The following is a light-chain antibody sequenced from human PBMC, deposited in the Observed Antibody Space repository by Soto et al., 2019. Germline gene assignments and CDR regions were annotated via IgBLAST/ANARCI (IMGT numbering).Light chain of an antibody. Sequence: EIVMTQSPATLSVSPGERATLSCRASQSVSSNLAWYQQKPGQAPRLLSYGASTRATGITARFSGSRSGTEFTLTISSLQSEDFAVYYCQQYNNWPALTFGGGTKVEIK. J-gene: IGKJ4*01. CDR1: QSVSSN. CDR3: QQYNNWPALT. CDR2: GAS. V-gene: IGKV3-15*01.